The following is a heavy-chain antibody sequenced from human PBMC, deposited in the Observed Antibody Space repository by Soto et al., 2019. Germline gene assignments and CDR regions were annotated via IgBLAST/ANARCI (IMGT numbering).Heavy chain of an antibody. J-gene: IGHJ4*02. CDR1: GFTFSSYA. V-gene: IGHV3-23*01. CDR2: ISGSGGST. CDR3: ALRGGSGSYYN. Sequence: EVQLLESGGGLVQPGGSLRLSCAASGFTFSSYAMSWVRQAPGKGLEWVSAISGSGGSTYYADSVKGRFTISRDNSKNTRYLQMNSLRAEDTAVYYCALRGGSGSYYNWGQGTLVTVSS. D-gene: IGHD3-10*01.